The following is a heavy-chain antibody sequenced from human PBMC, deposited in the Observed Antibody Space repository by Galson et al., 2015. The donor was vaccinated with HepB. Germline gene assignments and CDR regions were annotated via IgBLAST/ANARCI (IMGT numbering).Heavy chain of an antibody. J-gene: IGHJ6*02. D-gene: IGHD1-26*01. V-gene: IGHV4-61*01. Sequence: ETLSLTCTVSGGSVSSGSYYWSWIRQPPGKGLEWIGYIYYSGSTNYNPSLKSRVTISVDTSKNQFSLKLSSVTAADTAVYYCARDLGGSYGVYYGMDVWGQGTTVTVSS. CDR1: GGSVSSGSYY. CDR2: IYYSGST. CDR3: ARDLGGSYGVYYGMDV.